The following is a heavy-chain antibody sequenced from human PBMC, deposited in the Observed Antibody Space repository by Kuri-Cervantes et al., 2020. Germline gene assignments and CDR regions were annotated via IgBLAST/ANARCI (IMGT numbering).Heavy chain of an antibody. CDR2: INAGNGNT. D-gene: IGHD3-9*01. Sequence: ASEKVSCKASGYTFTSYAMHWVRQAPGQRLEWMGWINAGNGNTKYSQKFQGRVTITRDTSASTAYMELSSLRSEDTAVYYCARASRYFDWLSIWGQGTMVTVSS. CDR1: GYTFTSYA. V-gene: IGHV1-3*01. J-gene: IGHJ3*02. CDR3: ARASRYFDWLSI.